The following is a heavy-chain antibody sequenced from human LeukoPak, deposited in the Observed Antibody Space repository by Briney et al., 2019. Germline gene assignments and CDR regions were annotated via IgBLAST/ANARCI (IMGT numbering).Heavy chain of an antibody. CDR3: ARHGGGGSGGNSGFDY. Sequence: GESLKISCQGSGYSFTSYWIGWVRQMPGKVLEWMGIIYPGDSDTRYGPSFQGQVTISADKSISTAYLQWSSLKASDTAMYYCARHGGGGSGGNSGFDYWGQGTLVTVSS. J-gene: IGHJ4*02. V-gene: IGHV5-51*01. D-gene: IGHD4-23*01. CDR1: GYSFTSYW. CDR2: IYPGDSDT.